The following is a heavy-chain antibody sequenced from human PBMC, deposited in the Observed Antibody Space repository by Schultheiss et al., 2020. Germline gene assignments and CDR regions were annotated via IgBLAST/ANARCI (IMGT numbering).Heavy chain of an antibody. V-gene: IGHV1-2*02. CDR1: GGTFSSYA. D-gene: IGHD3-3*01. CDR2: INPNSGGT. Sequence: ASVKVSCKASGGTFSSYAISWVRQAPGQGLEWMGWINPNSGGTNYAQKFQGRVTMTRDTSISTAYMELSSLTSDDTAVYYCARSTGDVLRFLESFDYWGQGTLVTVSS. J-gene: IGHJ4*02. CDR3: ARSTGDVLRFLESFDY.